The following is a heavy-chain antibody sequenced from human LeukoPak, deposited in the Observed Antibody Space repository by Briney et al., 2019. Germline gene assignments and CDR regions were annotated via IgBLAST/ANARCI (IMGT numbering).Heavy chain of an antibody. CDR2: IKQDGSEK. J-gene: IGHJ5*02. D-gene: IGHD2-2*01. CDR1: GFTFSSYW. CDR3: ARLPNCSSTSCYHSWFDP. Sequence: GGSLRLSCAASGFTFSSYWMSWVRQAPGKGLEWVANIKQDGSEKYYVDSVKGRFTISRDNAKNSLYLQMNSLRAEDTAVYYCARLPNCSSTSCYHSWFDPWGQGTLVTVSS. V-gene: IGHV3-7*01.